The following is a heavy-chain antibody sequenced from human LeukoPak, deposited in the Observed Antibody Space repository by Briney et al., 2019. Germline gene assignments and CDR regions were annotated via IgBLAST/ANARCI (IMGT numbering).Heavy chain of an antibody. V-gene: IGHV3-21*01. CDR3: ARDMVPTTNAPGGMDV. CDR1: GFTFSSYS. CDR2: ISSSSSYI. Sequence: PGGSLRLSCAASGFTFSSYSMNWVRQAPGKGLEWVSSISSSSSYIYYADSVKGRFTISRGNAKNSLYLQMNSLRAEDTAVYYCARDMVPTTNAPGGMDVWGQGTTVTVSS. D-gene: IGHD3-10*01. J-gene: IGHJ6*02.